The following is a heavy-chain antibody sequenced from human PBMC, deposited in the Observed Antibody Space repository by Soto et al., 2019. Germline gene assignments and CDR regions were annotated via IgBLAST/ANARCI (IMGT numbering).Heavy chain of an antibody. D-gene: IGHD3-3*01. CDR1: GFTFISYA. CDR3: ARTLEWRHPAFDI. Sequence: GGSLRLSCAASGFTFISYAMSWVLQAPWKGLEWVSDISGSSSSTYYADSVKGRFTISRDNAKNSLYLQMNSLRDEDTAVYYCARTLEWRHPAFDIWGKGTMVTVS. V-gene: IGHV3-48*02. CDR2: ISGSSSST. J-gene: IGHJ3*02.